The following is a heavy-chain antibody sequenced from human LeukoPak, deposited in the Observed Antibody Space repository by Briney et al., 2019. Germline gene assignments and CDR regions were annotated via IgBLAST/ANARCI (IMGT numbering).Heavy chain of an antibody. CDR3: ARYDCIWGSCGVQVGTSSGWFDS. CDR1: GGSIRNYY. D-gene: IGHD3-16*01. CDR2: IHSSGST. V-gene: IGHV4-4*07. Sequence: SETLSLTCTVSGGSIRNYYWTWIRQPAGKRLEWIGRIHSSGSTNYNPSLKSRVTMSVDMYKNQFSLRLTSVTAEDTDVYYCARYDCIWGSCGVQVGTSSGWFDSWGQGAQVTVSS. J-gene: IGHJ5*01.